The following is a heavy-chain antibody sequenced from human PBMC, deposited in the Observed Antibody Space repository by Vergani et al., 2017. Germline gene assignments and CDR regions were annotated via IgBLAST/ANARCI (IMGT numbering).Heavy chain of an antibody. D-gene: IGHD3-3*02. CDR1: DDSTTNGGFS. CDR3: ARASLRAFVGYYYYMDV. CDR2: IFPSGNS. V-gene: IGHV4-30-2*01. Sequence: QLQLQESGSGLVKPSQTLSLTCAVSDDSTTNGGFSWTWIRQTPGKGPEWIGYIFPSGNSDYNPSLKNRVSISLDKSKNQFSLWVNSVTAADTAVYFCARASLRAFVGYYYYMDVWGKGKTVVVSS. J-gene: IGHJ6*03.